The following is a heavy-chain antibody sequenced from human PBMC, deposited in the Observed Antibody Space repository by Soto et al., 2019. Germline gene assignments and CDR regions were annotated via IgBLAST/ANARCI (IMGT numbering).Heavy chain of an antibody. CDR2: IKPDGSEK. CDR1: GFSFSSYW. Sequence: EVQLVESGGGVVQPGGSLRLSCAASGFSFSSYWMSWVRQAPGKGLEWVANIKPDGSEKYYVDSVRGRFTISRDSAENTLIVPMNSLTAVKTALYYVATWYIRFHNRCHGTLVSVSS. D-gene: IGHD6-13*01. CDR3: ATWYIRFHN. J-gene: IGHJ4*01. V-gene: IGHV3-7*03.